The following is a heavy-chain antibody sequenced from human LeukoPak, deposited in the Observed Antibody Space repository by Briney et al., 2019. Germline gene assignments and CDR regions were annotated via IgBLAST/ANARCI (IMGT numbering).Heavy chain of an antibody. CDR3: ARVKSGSYYVYWYFDL. V-gene: IGHV4-61*09. D-gene: IGHD1-26*01. CDR2: IYTSENI. J-gene: IGHJ2*01. Sequence: SETLSLTCTVSGGSISTDSFYWSWIRQPAGKGLEWIGHIYTSENINYNPSLESRVTISVDRAKNQFSLKLRSVTAADTAMYYCARVKSGSYYVYWYFDLWGRGTLVTVSS. CDR1: GGSISTDSFY.